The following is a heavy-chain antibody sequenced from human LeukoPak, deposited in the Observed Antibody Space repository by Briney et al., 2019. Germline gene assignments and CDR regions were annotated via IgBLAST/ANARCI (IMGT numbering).Heavy chain of an antibody. Sequence: GGSLRLSCSCSGFTSGDYGIHWVRQAPGKGLEWLSFIRTKEYGETSEYAAPVKGRFIISREDSSNSAYLEMNSLQSEDTGVYYCVRGVSGYSTSWFAYWGHGTLVTASS. CDR2: IRTKEYGETS. CDR1: GFTSGDYG. D-gene: IGHD2-2*01. CDR3: VRGVSGYSTSWFAY. V-gene: IGHV3-49*04. J-gene: IGHJ4*01.